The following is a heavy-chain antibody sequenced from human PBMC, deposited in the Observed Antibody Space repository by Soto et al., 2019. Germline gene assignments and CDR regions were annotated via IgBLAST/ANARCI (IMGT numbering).Heavy chain of an antibody. CDR1: GYTFTANA. CDR3: VRERLGALIDY. D-gene: IGHD1-26*01. V-gene: IGHV1-3*05. J-gene: IGHJ4*02. CDR2: INTGKGNT. Sequence: QVQLGQSGAEEKKPGASVKVSCEASGYTFTANAVHWVRQAPGQRLEWMGWINTGKGNTYYSQNFQGRVTITRDTSASTVYMELSSLRSEDTAVYYCVRERLGALIDYWGQGTLVTVSS.